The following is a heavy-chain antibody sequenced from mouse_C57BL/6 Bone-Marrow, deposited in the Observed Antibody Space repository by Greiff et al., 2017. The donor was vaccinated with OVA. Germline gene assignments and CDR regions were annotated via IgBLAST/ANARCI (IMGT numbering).Heavy chain of an antibody. V-gene: IGHV14-2*01. J-gene: IGHJ3*01. Sequence: VHVKQSGAELVKPGASVKLSCTASGFNIKDYYMHWVKQRTEQGLEWIGRIDPEDGETKYAPKFQGKATITADTSSNTAYLQLSSLTSEDTAVYYCARRGAYYYDYDVGFAYWGQGTLVTVSA. CDR1: GFNIKDYY. CDR2: IDPEDGET. D-gene: IGHD2-4*01. CDR3: ARRGAYYYDYDVGFAY.